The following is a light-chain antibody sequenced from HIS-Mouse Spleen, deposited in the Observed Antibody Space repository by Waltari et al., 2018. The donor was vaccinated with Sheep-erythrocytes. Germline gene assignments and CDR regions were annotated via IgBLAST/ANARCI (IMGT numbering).Light chain of an antibody. CDR3: QQYDNLLT. V-gene: IGKV1-33*01. CDR1: QDIRNY. J-gene: IGKJ4*01. CDR2: DAS. Sequence: DIQMTQSPSSLSASVGDRVTITCQASQDIRNYLNWYQQKPWKAPKLLIYDASNLETGVPSRFSGSGSGTDFTFTISSLQPEDIATYYCQQYDNLLTFGGGTKVEIK.